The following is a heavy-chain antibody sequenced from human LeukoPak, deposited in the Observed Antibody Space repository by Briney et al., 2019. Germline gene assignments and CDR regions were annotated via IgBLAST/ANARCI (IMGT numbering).Heavy chain of an antibody. J-gene: IGHJ3*02. D-gene: IGHD6-6*01. CDR2: ISGSGGST. Sequence: GGSLRLSCAASGFTFSSYAMSWVRQAPGRGLEWVSAISGSGGSTYYADSVKGRFTISRDNSKNTLYLQMNSLRAEDTAVYYCAKDVSSSDAFDIWGQGTMVTVSS. V-gene: IGHV3-23*01. CDR3: AKDVSSSDAFDI. CDR1: GFTFSSYA.